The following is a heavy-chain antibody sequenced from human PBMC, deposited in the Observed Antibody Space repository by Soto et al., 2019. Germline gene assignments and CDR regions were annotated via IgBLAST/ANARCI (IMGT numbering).Heavy chain of an antibody. CDR2: ISAYNGNT. CDR3: ARDSSPHIYGDYGWFDP. CDR1: GYTFTSYG. Sequence: ASVKVSCKASGYTFTSYGISWVRQAPGQGLEWMGWISAYNGNTNYAQKLQGRVTMTTDTSTSTAYMELRSLRSDDTAVYYCARDSSPHIYGDYGWFDPWGQGTLVTVSS. D-gene: IGHD4-17*01. V-gene: IGHV1-18*01. J-gene: IGHJ5*02.